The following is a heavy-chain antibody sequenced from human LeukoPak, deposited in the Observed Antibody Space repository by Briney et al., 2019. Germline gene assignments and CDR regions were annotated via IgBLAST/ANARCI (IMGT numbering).Heavy chain of an antibody. CDR3: AKERGHSKPSDY. CDR1: GFTFSSYG. V-gene: IGHV3-23*01. CDR2: ISDDGDRT. Sequence: PGGSLRLSCAVSGFTFSSYGMNWVRQAPGKGLEWVSAISDDGDRTYYADSVKGRFTISRDNSKSTLYLQMNSLRPEDTAVYYCAKERGHSKPSDYWGQGTLVTVSS. J-gene: IGHJ4*02. D-gene: IGHD4-23*01.